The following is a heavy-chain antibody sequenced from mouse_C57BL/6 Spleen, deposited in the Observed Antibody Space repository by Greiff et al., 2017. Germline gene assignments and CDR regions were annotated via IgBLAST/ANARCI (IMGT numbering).Heavy chain of an antibody. CDR3: TRFLPYYEAY. CDR1: GYTFTDYE. CDR2: IDPETGGT. J-gene: IGHJ3*01. D-gene: IGHD2-10*01. Sequence: QVQLQQSGAELVRPGASVTLSCKASGYTFTDYEMHWVKQTPVHGLEWIGAIDPETGGTAYNQKFKGKAILTADKSSSTAYMELRSLTSEDSAVYYCTRFLPYYEAYWGQGTLVTVSA. V-gene: IGHV1-15*01.